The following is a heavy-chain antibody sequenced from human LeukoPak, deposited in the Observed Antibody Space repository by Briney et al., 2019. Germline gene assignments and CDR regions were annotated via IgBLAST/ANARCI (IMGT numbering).Heavy chain of an antibody. J-gene: IGHJ4*02. Sequence: ASVKVSCKASGYTFTTYGISWVRQAPGQGLEWMGWISAYNGDTNYAQKVQGRVTMTTDTSTSTAYMELRSLRSDDTAVYYCARSPLSPYYDYVWGSYRSSYYFDYWGQGTLVTVSS. CDR1: GYTFTTYG. V-gene: IGHV1-18*01. CDR3: ARSPLSPYYDYVWGSYRSSYYFDY. D-gene: IGHD3-16*02. CDR2: ISAYNGDT.